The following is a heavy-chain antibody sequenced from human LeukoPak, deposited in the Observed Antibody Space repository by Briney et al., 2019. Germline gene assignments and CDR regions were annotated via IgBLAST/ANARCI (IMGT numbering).Heavy chain of an antibody. CDR2: IYPGGSDT. V-gene: IGHV5-51*01. D-gene: IGHD3-10*01. J-gene: IGHJ6*03. CDR3: ARQGLTMVRGTSYYYYYYMDV. Sequence: GESLKISCKGSGYSFTSYWIGWVRQMPGKGLEWMGIIYPGGSDTRYSPSFQGQVTISADKSISTAYLQWSSLKASDTAMYYCARQGLTMVRGTSYYYYYYMDVWGKGTTVTVSS. CDR1: GYSFTSYW.